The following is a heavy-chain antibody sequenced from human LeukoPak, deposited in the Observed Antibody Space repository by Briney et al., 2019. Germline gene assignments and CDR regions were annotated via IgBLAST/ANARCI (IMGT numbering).Heavy chain of an antibody. J-gene: IGHJ5*02. CDR2: IYYSGST. CDR1: GGSISSGDYY. CDR3: AKNGQSGFSFDP. V-gene: IGHV4-30-4*01. D-gene: IGHD1-26*01. Sequence: SETLSLTCTVSGGSISSGDYYWSWIRQPPGKGLEWIGYIYYSGSTYYNPSLKSRVTISVDTSKNQFSLKLSSVTAADTAVYYCAKNGQSGFSFDPWGQGTLVTVSS.